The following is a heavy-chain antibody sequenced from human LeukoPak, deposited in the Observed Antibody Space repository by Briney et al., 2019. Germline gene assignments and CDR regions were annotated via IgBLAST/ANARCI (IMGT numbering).Heavy chain of an antibody. V-gene: IGHV4-59*08. CDR1: GGSISSYY. CDR2: IYYSGST. J-gene: IGHJ4*02. CDR3: ARLILTTVVTPRGYFDY. D-gene: IGHD4-23*01. Sequence: SETLSLTCTVSGGSISSYYWSWIRQPPGKGLEWIGYIYYSGSTNYNPSLKSRVTISVDTSKNQFSLKLSSVTAADTAVYYCARLILTTVVTPRGYFDYWGQGTLVTVSS.